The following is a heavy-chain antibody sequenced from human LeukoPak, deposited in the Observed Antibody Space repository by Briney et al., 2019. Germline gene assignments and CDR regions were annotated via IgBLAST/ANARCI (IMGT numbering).Heavy chain of an antibody. V-gene: IGHV4-34*01. J-gene: IGHJ4*02. CDR3: ARNLYYYDSSGYSRALGY. CDR2: INHSGST. CDR1: GGSFSGYY. Sequence: SEALSLTCAVYGGSFSGYYWSWIRHPPGKGLEWIREINHSGSTNYNPPLKTQLTISVDTPKNQFSLKLSSVTAADTAVYYCARNLYYYDSSGYSRALGYWGQGALVTVSS. D-gene: IGHD3-22*01.